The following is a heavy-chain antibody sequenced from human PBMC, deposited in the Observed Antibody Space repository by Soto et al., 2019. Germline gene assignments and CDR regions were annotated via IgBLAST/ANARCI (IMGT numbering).Heavy chain of an antibody. CDR3: ARDYDWNLDY. J-gene: IGHJ4*02. Sequence: EVQLVESGGGLVQPGGSLRLSCAASGFTFSRYSINWFRQAPGKGLEWISYLSSDSNTVLYADSVRGRFTTSRDNAKSSLYLQMNSLGDDDAAVYYCARDYDWNLDYWGQGTLVTVSS. D-gene: IGHD1-20*01. CDR1: GFTFSRYS. V-gene: IGHV3-48*02. CDR2: LSSDSNTV.